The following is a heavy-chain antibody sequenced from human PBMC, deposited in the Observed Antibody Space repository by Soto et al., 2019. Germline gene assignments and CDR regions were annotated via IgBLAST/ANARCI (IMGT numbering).Heavy chain of an antibody. Sequence: QITLKESGPTLVKPTQTLTLTCTFSGFSLSTRGVGVGWIRQPPGKALEWLAIIYWDDDKRYSPSLKSRLTITKDTSKNRVVLTITNMDPVDTATYYCAHKGGGDRILDYWGQGTLVTVSS. CDR3: AHKGGGDRILDY. D-gene: IGHD3-16*01. V-gene: IGHV2-5*02. J-gene: IGHJ4*02. CDR2: IYWDDDK. CDR1: GFSLSTRGVG.